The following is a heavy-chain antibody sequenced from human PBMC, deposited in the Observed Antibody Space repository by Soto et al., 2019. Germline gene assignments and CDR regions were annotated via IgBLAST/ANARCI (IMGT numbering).Heavy chain of an antibody. CDR1: GYTFTSYG. D-gene: IGHD1-1*01. CDR3: ARDQGTGPYSHY. Sequence: QVQLVQSGAEVKKPGASVKVSCKASGYTFTSYGISWVRQAPGQGLEWMGWISAYNGNTNYAQKLQGRVTMTTDTTTRTAYKGLRSLRSDDTAVYYCARDQGTGPYSHYWGQGTLVTVSS. V-gene: IGHV1-18*01. J-gene: IGHJ4*02. CDR2: ISAYNGNT.